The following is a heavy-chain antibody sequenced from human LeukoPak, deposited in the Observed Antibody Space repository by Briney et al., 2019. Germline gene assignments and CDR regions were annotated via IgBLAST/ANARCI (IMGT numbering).Heavy chain of an antibody. CDR1: GFTLSSYG. J-gene: IGHJ3*02. CDR3: AKDGYSYGARGAFDI. V-gene: IGHV3-23*01. Sequence: GGSLRLSCAASGFTLSSYGMHWVRQAPGKGLEWVSAISGSGGSTYYADSVKGRFTISRDNSKNTLYLQMNSLRAEDTAVYYCAKDGYSYGARGAFDIWGQGTMVTVSS. CDR2: ISGSGGST. D-gene: IGHD5-18*01.